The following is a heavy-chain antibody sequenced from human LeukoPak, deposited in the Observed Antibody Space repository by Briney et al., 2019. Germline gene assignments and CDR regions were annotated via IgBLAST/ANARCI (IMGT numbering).Heavy chain of an antibody. CDR2: IYYSGST. CDR1: GGSISSYY. Sequence: SEALSLTCTVSGGSISSYYWSWIRQPPGKGLEWIGYIYYSGSTNYNPSLKSRVTISVDTSKNQFSLKLSSVTAADTAVYYCARGQFWSGYSIWGQGTLVTVSS. J-gene: IGHJ4*02. V-gene: IGHV4-59*08. D-gene: IGHD3-3*02. CDR3: ARGQFWSGYSI.